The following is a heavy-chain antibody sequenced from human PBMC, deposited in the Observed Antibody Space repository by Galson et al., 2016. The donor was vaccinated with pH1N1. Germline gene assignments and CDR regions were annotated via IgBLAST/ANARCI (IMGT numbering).Heavy chain of an antibody. J-gene: IGHJ4*02. CDR1: GFPFTNYA. D-gene: IGHD2-21*02. V-gene: IGHV3-23*01. CDR2: ISGSGGDT. Sequence: SLRLSCAASGFPFTNYAMSWVRQAPGQGLEWVSIISGSGGDTYYADSLKGRFTISRDNSKNTLYLQMSSLRAEDSAVYYCTIDPRRPVTEGWGQGTLVTVSS. CDR3: TIDPRRPVTEG.